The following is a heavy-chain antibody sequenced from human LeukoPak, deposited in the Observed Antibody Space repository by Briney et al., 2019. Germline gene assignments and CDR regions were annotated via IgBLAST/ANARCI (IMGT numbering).Heavy chain of an antibody. CDR3: ARASSDDFWTNWFDP. Sequence: ASVKVSCKASGYTFTSYYMHWVRQAPGQGLEWMGIINPSGGSTSYAQKFQGRVTMTRDTSISTAYMELSRLRSDDTAVYYCARASSDDFWTNWFDPWGQGTLVTVSS. V-gene: IGHV1-46*01. CDR1: GYTFTSYY. D-gene: IGHD3-3*01. CDR2: INPSGGST. J-gene: IGHJ5*02.